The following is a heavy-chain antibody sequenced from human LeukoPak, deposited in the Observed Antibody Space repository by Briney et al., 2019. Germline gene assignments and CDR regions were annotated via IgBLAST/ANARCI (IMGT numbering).Heavy chain of an antibody. CDR3: ASFPPYMVRTDAFDI. J-gene: IGHJ3*02. V-gene: IGHV3-30*02. CDR2: IRYDGSNK. Sequence: GGSLRLSCAASGFTFSSYGMHWVREAPGKGLEWVAFIRYDGSNKYYADSVKGRFTISRDNAKNSLYLQMNSLRAEDTAVYYCASFPPYMVRTDAFDIWGQGTMVTVSS. D-gene: IGHD3-10*01. CDR1: GFTFSSYG.